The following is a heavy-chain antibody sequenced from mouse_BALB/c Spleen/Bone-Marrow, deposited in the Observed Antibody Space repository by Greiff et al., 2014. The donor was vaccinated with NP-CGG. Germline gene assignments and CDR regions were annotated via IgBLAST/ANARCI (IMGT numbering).Heavy chain of an antibody. Sequence: QVQLQQSGAELARPGASVKMSCQASGYTFTRYTMHWEKKRPGQGLEWIGYIIPNSGYSNYNQKFKDKATLTADKSSSTAYMQLSSLTSEDSAVYYCPIRYYAMDYWGQGTSVTVSS. CDR1: GYTFTRYT. D-gene: IGHD1-1*01. J-gene: IGHJ4*01. CDR3: PIRYYAMDY. CDR2: IIPNSGYS. V-gene: IGHV1-4*01.